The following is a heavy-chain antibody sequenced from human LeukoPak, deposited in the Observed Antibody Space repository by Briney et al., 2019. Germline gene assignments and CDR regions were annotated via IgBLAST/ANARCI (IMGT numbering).Heavy chain of an antibody. CDR1: GFTFSSYA. CDR2: ISYDGSNK. J-gene: IGHJ6*02. Sequence: GGSLRLSCAASGFTFSSYAMHWVRQAPGKGLEWVAVISYDGSNKYYADSVKGRFTISRDNSKNTLYLQMNSLRAEDTAVYYCARERNPFQVTTSRFDYYYGMDVWGQGTTVTVSS. V-gene: IGHV3-30-3*01. CDR3: ARERNPFQVTTSRFDYYYGMDV. D-gene: IGHD4-11*01.